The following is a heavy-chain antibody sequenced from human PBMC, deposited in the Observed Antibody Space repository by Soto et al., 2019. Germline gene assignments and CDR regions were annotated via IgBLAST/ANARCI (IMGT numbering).Heavy chain of an antibody. Sequence: GGSLRLSCAASGFTVSNLYMTWVRQAPGKGLQWVAVISSGGSSYYADSVKGRFTISRDNSKNTLYLEMNSLRAEDTAVYYCTTLWFGESNLFYYGMDVWGQGTTVTVSS. V-gene: IGHV3-66*01. J-gene: IGHJ6*02. D-gene: IGHD3-10*01. CDR1: GFTVSNLY. CDR2: ISSGGSS. CDR3: TTLWFGESNLFYYGMDV.